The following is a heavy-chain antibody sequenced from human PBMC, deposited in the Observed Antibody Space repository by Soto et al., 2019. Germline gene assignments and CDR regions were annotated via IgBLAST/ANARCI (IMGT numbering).Heavy chain of an antibody. Sequence: HPGGSLRLSCAASGFNFNDHAMHWVRQAPGKGLEWVAVLSYDGSNKKYADSVRGRFTISRDNSENTLYLQMDGLRPEDTALYFCATENIGSHWGLLEFGYWGQGTSVTVSS. V-gene: IGHV3-30*03. J-gene: IGHJ4*02. CDR2: LSYDGSNK. CDR3: ATENIGSHWGLLEFGY. D-gene: IGHD7-27*01. CDR1: GFNFNDHA.